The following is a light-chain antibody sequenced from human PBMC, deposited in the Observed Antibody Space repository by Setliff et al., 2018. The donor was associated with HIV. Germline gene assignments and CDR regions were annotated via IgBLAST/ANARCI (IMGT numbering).Light chain of an antibody. V-gene: IGLV2-8*01. Sequence: QSALTQPPSASGSPGQSVTISYTGTTSDIGGYNYVSWYQQHPGKAPKLMIYEVSKRPSGVPDRFSGSKSGNTASLTVSGLQAEDEADYYCSSYAGSNNYVFGIGTKVTV. CDR1: TSDIGGYNY. CDR2: EVS. J-gene: IGLJ1*01. CDR3: SSYAGSNNYV.